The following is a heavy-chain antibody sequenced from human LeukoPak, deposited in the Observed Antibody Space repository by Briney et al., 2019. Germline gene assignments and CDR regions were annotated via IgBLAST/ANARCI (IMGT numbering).Heavy chain of an antibody. CDR2: IRYDGSNK. Sequence: PGGALRLSCAASGFTFSSFGMHWVRQAPGKGLEWVAFIRYDGSNKDYADSVKGRFTISRDNSKKTLYLQMNSLRAGDTAVYYFAKDPSRIPAPRRSFDYWGQGTLVTVSS. CDR3: AKDPSRIPAPRRSFDY. CDR1: GFTFSSFG. V-gene: IGHV3-30*02. D-gene: IGHD6-13*01. J-gene: IGHJ4*02.